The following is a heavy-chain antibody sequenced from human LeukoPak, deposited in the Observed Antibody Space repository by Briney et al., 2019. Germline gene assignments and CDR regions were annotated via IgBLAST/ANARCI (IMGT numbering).Heavy chain of an antibody. CDR1: AGSFSGYY. CDR2: INHSGST. D-gene: IGHD6-13*01. J-gene: IGHJ6*03. V-gene: IGHV4-34*01. CDR3: ARAQGYSSSSWVATKYYYYYMDV. Sequence: PSETLSLTCAVYAGSFSGYYCSWIRQPPGKGLEWIGEINHSGSTNYNPSLKSRVTMSVDTSKNQFSLKLSSVTAADTAVYYCARAQGYSSSSWVATKYYYYYMDVWGKGTTVTVSS.